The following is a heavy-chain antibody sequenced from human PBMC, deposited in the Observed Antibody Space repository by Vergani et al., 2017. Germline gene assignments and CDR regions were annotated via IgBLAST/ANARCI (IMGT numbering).Heavy chain of an antibody. D-gene: IGHD3-10*01. V-gene: IGHV3-66*02. CDR2: IYSGGST. J-gene: IGHJ4*02. CDR3: ARDSRVRGVIAFDY. CDR1: GFTVSSNY. Sequence: EVQMVESGGGLVKPGGSLRLSCVASGFTVSSNYMSWVRQAPGKGLEWVSVIYSGGSTYYADSVKGRFTISRDNSKNTLYLQMNSLRAEDTAVYYCARDSRVRGVIAFDYWGQGTLVTVSS.